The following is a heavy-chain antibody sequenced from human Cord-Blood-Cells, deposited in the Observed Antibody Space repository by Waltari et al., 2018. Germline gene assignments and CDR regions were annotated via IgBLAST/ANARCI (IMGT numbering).Heavy chain of an antibody. V-gene: IGHV4-34*01. J-gene: IGHJ5*02. D-gene: IGHD2-2*01. CDR1: GGSFSGYY. CDR2: INHSGSP. Sequence: QVQLQQWGAGLLKPSETLSLTCAVYGGSFSGYYWSWIRQPPGKGLEWIGEINHSGSPNYNPSLKSRVTISVDTSKNQFSLKLSSVTAADTAVYYCARGGRYCSSTSCQNNWFDPWGQGTLVTVSS. CDR3: ARGGRYCSSTSCQNNWFDP.